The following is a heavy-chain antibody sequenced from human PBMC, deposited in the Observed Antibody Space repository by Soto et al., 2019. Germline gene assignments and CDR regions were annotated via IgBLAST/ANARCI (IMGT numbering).Heavy chain of an antibody. J-gene: IGHJ6*02. CDR1: GYTFTSYG. CDR2: SSAYNGNT. Sequence: ASVKVSCKASGYTFTSYGISWVRQAPGQGLEWMGWSSAYNGNTNYAQKLQGRVTMTTDTSTSTAYMELRSLRSDDTAVYYCARDDGNWNYDYYYYGMDVWGQGTTVTVSS. CDR3: ARDDGNWNYDYYYYGMDV. D-gene: IGHD1-7*01. V-gene: IGHV1-18*04.